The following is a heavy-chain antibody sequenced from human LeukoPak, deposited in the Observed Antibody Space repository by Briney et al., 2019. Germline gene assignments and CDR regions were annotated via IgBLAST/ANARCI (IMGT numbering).Heavy chain of an antibody. CDR1: GGTFSSYA. J-gene: IGHJ5*02. Sequence: ASVKVSCKASGGTFSSYAISWVRQAPGQGLEWMGRIIPIFGIANYAQKFQGRVTITADKSTSTADMELSSLRSEDTAVYYCAAGVDVLVPDGGWFDPGGQGTRVTVSS. CDR2: IIPIFGIA. CDR3: AAGVDVLVPDGGWFDP. D-gene: IGHD2-2*01. V-gene: IGHV1-69*04.